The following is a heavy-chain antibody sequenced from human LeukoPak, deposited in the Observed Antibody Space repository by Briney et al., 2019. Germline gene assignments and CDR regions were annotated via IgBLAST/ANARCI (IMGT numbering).Heavy chain of an antibody. CDR2: ISNSDNST. D-gene: IGHD3-3*01. CDR3: AKGLGVVIDFLVFDN. CDR1: GFSFSIHD. J-gene: IGHJ4*02. Sequence: GGSLRLSCAASGFSFSIHDMTWVRQAPGKGLEWVSTISNSDNSTYYADSVKGRFTFSRDNSKNTLYLQMNSRRAEDTAIYYCAKGLGVVIDFLVFDNWGQGTLVTVSS. V-gene: IGHV3-23*01.